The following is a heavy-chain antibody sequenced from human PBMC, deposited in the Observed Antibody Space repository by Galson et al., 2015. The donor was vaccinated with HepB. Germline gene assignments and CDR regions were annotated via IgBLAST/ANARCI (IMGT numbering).Heavy chain of an antibody. CDR3: TRGVGHP. CDR2: IKQDGSEK. V-gene: IGHV3-7*03. CDR1: GFTFSGYW. Sequence: SLRLSCAASGFTFSGYWMSWVRQAPGKGLEWVANIKQDGSEKYYVDSVKGRFTITRDNAKNSLYLQMNSLRAEDTAVYYCTRGVGHPWGQGTLVTVSS. J-gene: IGHJ5*02. D-gene: IGHD3-10*01.